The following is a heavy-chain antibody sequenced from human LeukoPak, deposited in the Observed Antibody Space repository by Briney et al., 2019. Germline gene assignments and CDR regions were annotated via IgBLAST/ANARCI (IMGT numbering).Heavy chain of an antibody. V-gene: IGHV4-4*07. J-gene: IGHJ4*02. D-gene: IGHD6-13*01. CDR1: GGSISSYY. CDR3: ARQITSAGTAGFDF. CDR2: IYSTGST. Sequence: PSETLSLTCTVSGGSISSYYWSWIRQPAGKGLEWIGRIYSTGSTNYNPSLKSRVTMSVDTSKNQFSLRLRSVTAADTAVYYCARQITSAGTAGFDFWGQGALVTVSS.